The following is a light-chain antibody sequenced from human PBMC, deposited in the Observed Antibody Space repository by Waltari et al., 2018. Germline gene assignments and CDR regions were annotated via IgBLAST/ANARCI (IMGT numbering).Light chain of an antibody. J-gene: IGLJ2*01. Sequence: KSGQAPVYVIFKDSARPSVIPERFFRSSSGTTGTLTISGVQAEDGGDYYCQSAGSSYSFRVVFGGGTKLTGL. V-gene: IGLV3-25*03. CDR2: KDS. CDR3: QSAGSSYSFRVV.